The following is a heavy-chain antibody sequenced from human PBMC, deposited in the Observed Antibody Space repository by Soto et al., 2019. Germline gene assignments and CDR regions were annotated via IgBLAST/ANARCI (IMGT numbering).Heavy chain of an antibody. J-gene: IGHJ1*01. CDR1: GGSISTTFYY. CDR3: ARHPINDDNYPAEVNF. Sequence: QLRLLESGPGVVKPAETLSLTCTVSGGSISTTFYYWGWIRQSPGKGLEWIGTVFYNGKTFYSPSFLSRIPLSVDTSENQFSLRLTSVTAADTAVYYCARHPINDDNYPAEVNFWGQGTLVTVSS. V-gene: IGHV4-39*01. D-gene: IGHD1-1*01. CDR2: VFYNGKT.